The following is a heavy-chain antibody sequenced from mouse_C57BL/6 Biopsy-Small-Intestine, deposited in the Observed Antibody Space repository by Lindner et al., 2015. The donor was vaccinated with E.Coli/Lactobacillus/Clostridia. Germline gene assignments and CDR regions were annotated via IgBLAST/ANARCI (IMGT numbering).Heavy chain of an antibody. Sequence: VQLQESGPALVKPGASVKISCKASGHTFSSSWMNWVKQRPGKGLEWIGRIYPGDGDTNYNGKFKGKATLTADKSSSTVYMQLSSLTSEDSAVYFCASGSGYWGQGTLVTVSA. V-gene: IGHV1-82*01. D-gene: IGHD3-2*02. J-gene: IGHJ3*01. CDR3: ASGSGY. CDR1: GHTFSSSW. CDR2: IYPGDGDT.